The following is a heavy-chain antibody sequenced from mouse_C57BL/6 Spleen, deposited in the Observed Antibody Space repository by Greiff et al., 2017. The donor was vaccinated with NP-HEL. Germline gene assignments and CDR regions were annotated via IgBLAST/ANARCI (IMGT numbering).Heavy chain of an antibody. CDR3: ARLRLLRHYWYCDV. D-gene: IGHD1-2*01. J-gene: IGHJ1*03. CDR1: GYAFTNYL. Sequence: VQLQQSGAELVRPGTSVKVSCKASGYAFTNYLIEWVKQRPGQGLEWIGVINPGSGGTNYNEKFKGKATLTADKSSSTAYMQLSSLTSEDSAVYFCARLRLLRHYWYCDVWGTGTTVTVSS. CDR2: INPGSGGT. V-gene: IGHV1-54*01.